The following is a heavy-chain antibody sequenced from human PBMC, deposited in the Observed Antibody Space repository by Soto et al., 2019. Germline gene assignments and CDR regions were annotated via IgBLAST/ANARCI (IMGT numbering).Heavy chain of an antibody. CDR3: AKDRPKEYYDSSGYYSLFGY. CDR2: ISGSGGST. Sequence: EVQLLESGGGLVQPGGSLRLSCAASGFTFSSYAMSWVRQAPGKGLEWVSAISGSGGSTYYADSVKGRFTISRDNSKNTLYLQMNSLRAEDTAVYYCAKDRPKEYYDSSGYYSLFGYWGQGTLVTVSS. V-gene: IGHV3-23*01. D-gene: IGHD3-22*01. J-gene: IGHJ4*02. CDR1: GFTFSSYA.